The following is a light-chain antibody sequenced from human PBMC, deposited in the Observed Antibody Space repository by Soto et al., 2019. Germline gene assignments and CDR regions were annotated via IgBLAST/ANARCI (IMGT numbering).Light chain of an antibody. Sequence: QSALTQSPSASGSPGQSVTISCTGTSSDVGGHNYVSWYQHHPGKAPKLIIYEVSKRPSGVPDRFSGSKSANTASLTISGLQAEDEADYYCSSYTSSSPCVFGTGTKVTVL. J-gene: IGLJ1*01. V-gene: IGLV2-8*01. CDR3: SSYTSSSPCV. CDR2: EVS. CDR1: SSDVGGHNY.